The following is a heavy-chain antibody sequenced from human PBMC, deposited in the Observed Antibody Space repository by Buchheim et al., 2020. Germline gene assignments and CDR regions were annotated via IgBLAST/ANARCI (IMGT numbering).Heavy chain of an antibody. CDR2: INHSGST. V-gene: IGHV4-34*01. Sequence: QVQLQQWGAGLLKPSETLSLTCAVYGGSFSGYYWNWIRQPPGKGLEWIGEINHSGSTNYNPSLKSRVTISVDTSKNQFSLKLSSVTAADTAVYYCARVGTIAAAGGRYYYFDYWGQGTL. J-gene: IGHJ4*02. CDR3: ARVGTIAAAGGRYYYFDY. CDR1: GGSFSGYY. D-gene: IGHD6-13*01.